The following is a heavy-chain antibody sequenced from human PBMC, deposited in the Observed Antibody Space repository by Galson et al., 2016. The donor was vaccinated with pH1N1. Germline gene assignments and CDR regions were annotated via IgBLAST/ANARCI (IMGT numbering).Heavy chain of an antibody. Sequence: QSGAEVKKPGESLKISCKGSGYSFTTSWIGWVRQMPGKGLEYMGTIYPDDSDTRYHPAFQGQVIISGDRSINAVYLQWSSLKASDSGIYYCARRTISARPGWFDSWGQGTLVTVSS. V-gene: IGHV5-51*01. CDR3: ARRTISARPGWFDS. CDR2: IYPDDSDT. D-gene: IGHD6-6*01. CDR1: GYSFTTSW. J-gene: IGHJ5*01.